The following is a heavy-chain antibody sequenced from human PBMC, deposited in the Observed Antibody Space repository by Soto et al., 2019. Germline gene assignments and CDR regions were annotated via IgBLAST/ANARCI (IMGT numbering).Heavy chain of an antibody. V-gene: IGHV3-30-3*01. D-gene: IGHD5-18*01. CDR2: ISYDGNNK. Sequence: GGSLRLSCAASGFTFSSYAMHWVRQAPGKGLEWVAVISYDGNNKYYADSVKGRFTISRDNSKNTLYLQMNSLRAEDTAVYYCAKQILGIQLWLDNGMDVWGQGTTVTVSS. CDR1: GFTFSSYA. CDR3: AKQILGIQLWLDNGMDV. J-gene: IGHJ6*02.